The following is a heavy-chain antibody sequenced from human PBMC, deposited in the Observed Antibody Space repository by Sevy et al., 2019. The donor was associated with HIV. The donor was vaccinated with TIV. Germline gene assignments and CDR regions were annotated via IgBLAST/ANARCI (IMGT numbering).Heavy chain of an antibody. CDR2: ISSSSSYI. V-gene: IGHV3-21*01. CDR1: GFTFSSYS. Sequence: GGSLRLSCAASGFTFSSYSMNWVRQAPGKGLEWVSSISSSSSYIYYADSVKGRFTISRDNAKNSLYLQMNSLRAEDTAVYYYAREPVSSIAADTTLYYYYGMDVWGQGTTVTVSS. CDR3: AREPVSSIAADTTLYYYYGMDV. D-gene: IGHD6-6*01. J-gene: IGHJ6*02.